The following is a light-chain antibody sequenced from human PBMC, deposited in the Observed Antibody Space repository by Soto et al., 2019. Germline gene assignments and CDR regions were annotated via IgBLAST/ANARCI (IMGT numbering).Light chain of an antibody. CDR3: QQSYTIPLT. Sequence: DIQMTQSPSSLSASVRDRVTITCRASQSISNYLNWYQQKPGKAPKLLIYAASSLQSGVPSRFSGSGSGTDFTLTISSLQPEDFATYYCQQSYTIPLTFGGGTKVDIK. CDR2: AAS. CDR1: QSISNY. V-gene: IGKV1-39*01. J-gene: IGKJ4*01.